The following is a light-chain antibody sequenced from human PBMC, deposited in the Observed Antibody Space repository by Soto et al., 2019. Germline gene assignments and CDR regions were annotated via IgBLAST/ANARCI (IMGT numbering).Light chain of an antibody. CDR2: SNN. V-gene: IGLV1-44*01. Sequence: QSVLTQPPSASGTPGQRVTISCSGSTSNIGTNIVNWYQQLPGAAPRLLIQSNNHRPSGVPDRFSGSKSGTSAFLAISGLQSQDEADYYCAAWDDSLFVGVFGGGTKVTVL. CDR3: AAWDDSLFVGV. CDR1: TSNIGTNI. J-gene: IGLJ3*02.